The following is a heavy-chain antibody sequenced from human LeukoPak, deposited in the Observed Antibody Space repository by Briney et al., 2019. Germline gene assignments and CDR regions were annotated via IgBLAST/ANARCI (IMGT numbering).Heavy chain of an antibody. CDR2: IYYSGST. Sequence: SQTLSLTCSVSGGSISSGGYYWSWIRQHPGKGLEWIGYIYYSGSTYYNPSLKSRVTISVDTSKNQFSLKLSSVTAADTAVYYCARDPEDYGDYGGYFDLWGRGTLVTVSS. V-gene: IGHV4-31*03. CDR1: GGSISSGGYY. J-gene: IGHJ2*01. D-gene: IGHD4-17*01. CDR3: ARDPEDYGDYGGYFDL.